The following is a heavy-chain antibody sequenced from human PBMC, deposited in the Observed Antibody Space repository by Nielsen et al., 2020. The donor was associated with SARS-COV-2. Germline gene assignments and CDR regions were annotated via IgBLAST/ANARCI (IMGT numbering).Heavy chain of an antibody. D-gene: IGHD6-13*01. CDR1: GGSISSGGYY. J-gene: IGHJ4*02. V-gene: IGHV4-31*03. CDR3: ARVISSSWDPYYFDY. Sequence: SETLSLTCTVSGGSISSGGYYWSWIRQHPGKGLEWIGYIYYSGSTYYNPSLKSRVTISVDTSKNQFTLKLSSVTAADTAVYYCARVISSSWDPYYFDYWGQGTLVTASS. CDR2: IYYSGST.